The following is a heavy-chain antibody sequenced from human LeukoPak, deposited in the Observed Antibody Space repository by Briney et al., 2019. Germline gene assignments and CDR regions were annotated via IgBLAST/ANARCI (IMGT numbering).Heavy chain of an antibody. CDR2: IYYSGST. CDR3: ARGPHYYDSRGYSY. D-gene: IGHD3-22*01. Sequence: PSETLSLTRTVSGGSISSYYWSWIRQPPGKGMEWIGYIYYSGSTNYNPSLKSRVTISVDTSKNQFSLKLSSVTAADTAVYYCARGPHYYDSRGYSYWGQGTLVTVSS. J-gene: IGHJ4*02. CDR1: GGSISSYY. V-gene: IGHV4-59*01.